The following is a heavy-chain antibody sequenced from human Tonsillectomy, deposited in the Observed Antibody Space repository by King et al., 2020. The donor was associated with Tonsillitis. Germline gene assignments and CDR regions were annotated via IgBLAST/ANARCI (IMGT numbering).Heavy chain of an antibody. CDR1: GFTFNIYW. J-gene: IGHJ2*01. CDR2: IKQDGSGK. Sequence: VQLVESGGGLVQPGESLRLSCAASGFTFNIYWMNWVLQAPGKGLEWVANIKQDGSGKYYVDSVKGRFTIARDNAKNSLYLQMNSLRVEDTAVYYCARDAAGGGFGYFDLWGRGTLVTVPS. CDR3: ARDAAGGGFGYFDL. D-gene: IGHD5-12*01. V-gene: IGHV3-7*01.